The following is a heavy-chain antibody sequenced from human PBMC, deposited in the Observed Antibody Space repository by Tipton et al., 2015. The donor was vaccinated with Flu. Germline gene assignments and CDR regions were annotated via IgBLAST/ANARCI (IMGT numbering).Heavy chain of an antibody. CDR1: GFTLSAYW. CDR3: AKDFGGRSDS. Sequence: GSLRLSCTASGFTLSAYWMHWVRQAPGKGLGWVSRINRHGSTINYVDSVRGRFTIFRDYAKNTVYLQMNSLRAEDTAVYYCAKDFGGRSDSWGQGTLVTVSS. CDR2: INRHGSTI. V-gene: IGHV3-74*01. J-gene: IGHJ4*02. D-gene: IGHD3-16*01.